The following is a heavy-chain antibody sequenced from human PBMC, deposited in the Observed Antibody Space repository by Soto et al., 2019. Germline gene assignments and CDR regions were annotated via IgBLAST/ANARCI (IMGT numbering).Heavy chain of an antibody. Sequence: SETLSLTCTVSGGSIGGDYYHWTWIRQSPEKGLEWIGYIHHSGSILYNPSLKSRLTISVDTSKNQFSLHLSSVTAADTAVYFCAREDDGGDTLDVWGQGTTVTVSS. CDR2: IHHSGSI. J-gene: IGHJ6*02. D-gene: IGHD2-21*02. V-gene: IGHV4-30-4*08. CDR1: GGSIGGDYYH. CDR3: AREDDGGDTLDV.